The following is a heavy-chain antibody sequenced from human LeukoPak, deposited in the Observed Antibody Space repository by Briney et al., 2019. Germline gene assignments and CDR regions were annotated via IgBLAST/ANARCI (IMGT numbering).Heavy chain of an antibody. J-gene: IGHJ6*02. CDR1: GGSFSGYY. D-gene: IGHD3-22*01. CDR3: ARGIVVYYYGMDV. Sequence: KPSETLSLTCAVYGGSFSGYYWSWIRQPPGKGLEWTGEINHSGSTNYNPSLKSRVTISVDTSKNQFSLKLSSVTAADTAVYYCARGIVVYYYGMDVWGQGTTVTVSS. CDR2: INHSGST. V-gene: IGHV4-34*01.